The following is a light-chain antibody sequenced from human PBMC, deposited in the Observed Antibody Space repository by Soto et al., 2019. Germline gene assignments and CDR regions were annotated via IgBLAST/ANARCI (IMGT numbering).Light chain of an antibody. V-gene: IGLV1-51*02. CDR3: GTWDSSLSAYV. CDR1: SSNIGNNY. Sequence: QSVLTQPPSVSAAPGQKVTISCSGSSSNIGNNYVSWYQQLPGTAPKALIYENNKRPSGIPDRFSGSKSGTSATLGITGLQTGDEADYYCGTWDSSLSAYVFGTGTQLTVL. J-gene: IGLJ1*01. CDR2: ENN.